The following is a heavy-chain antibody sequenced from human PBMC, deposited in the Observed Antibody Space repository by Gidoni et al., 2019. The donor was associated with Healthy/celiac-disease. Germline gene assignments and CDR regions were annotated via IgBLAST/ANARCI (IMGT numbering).Heavy chain of an antibody. J-gene: IGHJ4*02. Sequence: QLQLQESGSGLVKPSKILSLTCAVSGGSISSGGYSWSWIRQPPGKGLEWIGYIYHRGITYYNPSLKSLVTISVDRSNNQFSLKLSSVTAADTAVYYCARGSVVVPAAIDYWGQGTLVTVSS. V-gene: IGHV4-30-2*01. CDR1: GGSISSGGYS. D-gene: IGHD2-2*01. CDR2: IYHRGIT. CDR3: ARGSVVVPAAIDY.